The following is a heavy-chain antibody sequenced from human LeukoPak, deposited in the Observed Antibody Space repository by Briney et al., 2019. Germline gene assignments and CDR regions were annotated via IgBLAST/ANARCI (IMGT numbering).Heavy chain of an antibody. V-gene: IGHV1-69*05. CDR1: GGTFNSYV. J-gene: IGHJ3*02. D-gene: IGHD3-22*01. CDR2: IIPIFGTA. CDR3: ARVSVESTDYYDSLPGRAFDI. Sequence: SVKVSCKASGGTFNSYVFSWVRQAPGQGLEWMGGIIPIFGTADYAQKLQGRVTITTDESTSTAYMELSSLRSEDTAVYYCARVSVESTDYYDSLPGRAFDIWGQGTMVTVSS.